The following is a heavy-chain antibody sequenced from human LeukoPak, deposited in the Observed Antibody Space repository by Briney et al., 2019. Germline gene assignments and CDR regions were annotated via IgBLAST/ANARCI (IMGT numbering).Heavy chain of an antibody. CDR1: GGAISSYY. Sequence: PSETLSLPCTVSGGAISSYYWSWIRQPPGKGLEWVGYIYYSGSTNYNPSLKSRVTISVDTSKNQFSLKLSSVTAADTAVYYCARGDYYGSGSQTNWFDPWGQGTLVTVSS. CDR2: IYYSGST. J-gene: IGHJ5*02. V-gene: IGHV4-59*01. CDR3: ARGDYYGSGSQTNWFDP. D-gene: IGHD3-10*01.